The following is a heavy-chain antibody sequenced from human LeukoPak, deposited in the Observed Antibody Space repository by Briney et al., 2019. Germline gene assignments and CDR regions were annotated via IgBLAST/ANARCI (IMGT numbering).Heavy chain of an antibody. J-gene: IGHJ4*02. CDR1: GFTFNTYT. V-gene: IGHV3-23*01. Sequence: GGSLRLSCAASGFTFNTYTMNWVRLVPGKGLEWVSLITGNGVSTYYADSVKGRFTISRDNSKNTLYLQMNSLRAEGTAVYYCAKGLHSSSWYSDSWGQGTLVTVSS. CDR3: AKGLHSSSWYSDS. CDR2: ITGNGVST. D-gene: IGHD6-13*01.